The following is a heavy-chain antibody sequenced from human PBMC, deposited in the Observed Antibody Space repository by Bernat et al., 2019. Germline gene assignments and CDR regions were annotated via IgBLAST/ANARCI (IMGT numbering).Heavy chain of an antibody. Sequence: QVQLVQSGAEVKKPGASVKVSCKASGYIFTGYYMHWVRQAPGQGLEWMGWINPNSGGTNYAQKFKGWVTMTRDTSISTAYMELSRLRSDDTAVYYCAREGGAGGYNYYGMDVWGQGTTVTVSS. CDR1: GYIFTGYY. CDR2: INPNSGGT. V-gene: IGHV1-2*04. D-gene: IGHD2-15*01. J-gene: IGHJ6*02. CDR3: AREGGAGGYNYYGMDV.